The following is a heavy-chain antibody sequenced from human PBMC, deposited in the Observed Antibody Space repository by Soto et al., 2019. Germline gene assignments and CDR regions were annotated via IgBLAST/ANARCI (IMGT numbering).Heavy chain of an antibody. V-gene: IGHV1-18*04. D-gene: IGHD5-12*01. Sequence: VQSGAEVKKPGASVKVSCKASGFSFTDDGLTWVRQAPGQGLEWMGWISAYNGDTNYAQNFQGRVTMATDTSTSTGYMELRSLRSDDTAVYYCARVRERWLQPEAFDIWGQGTMVTVSS. J-gene: IGHJ3*02. CDR2: ISAYNGDT. CDR3: ARVRERWLQPEAFDI. CDR1: GFSFTDDG.